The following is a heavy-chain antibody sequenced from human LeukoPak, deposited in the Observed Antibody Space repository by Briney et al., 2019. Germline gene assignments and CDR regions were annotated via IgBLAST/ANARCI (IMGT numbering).Heavy chain of an antibody. CDR2: ISSSSSYI. Sequence: GSLRLSCAASGFTFSSYSMNWVRQAPGKGLEWVSSISSSSSYIYYADSVKGRFTISRDNAKNSLCLQMNSLRAEDTAVYYCARETVVIAPGGIDYWGQGTLVTVSS. J-gene: IGHJ4*02. CDR3: ARETVVIAPGGIDY. V-gene: IGHV3-21*01. CDR1: GFTFSSYS. D-gene: IGHD2-21*01.